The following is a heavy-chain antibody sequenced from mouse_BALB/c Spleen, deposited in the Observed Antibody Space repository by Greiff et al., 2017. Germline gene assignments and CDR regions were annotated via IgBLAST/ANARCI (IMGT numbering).Heavy chain of an antibody. CDR2: ISYDGSN. D-gene: IGHD2-1*01. CDR3: ARHGNY. J-gene: IGHJ4*01. CDR1: GYSITSGYY. V-gene: IGHV3-6*02. Sequence: EVQLVESGPGLVKPSQSLSLTCSVTGYSITSGYYWNWIRQFPGNKLEWMGYISYDGSNNYNPSLKNRISITRDTSKNQFFLKLNSVTTEDTATYYCARHGNYWGQGTSVTVSS.